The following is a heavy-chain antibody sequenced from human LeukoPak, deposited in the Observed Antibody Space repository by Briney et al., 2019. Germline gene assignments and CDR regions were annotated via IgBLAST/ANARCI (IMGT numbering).Heavy chain of an antibody. J-gene: IGHJ3*02. CDR1: GGSISSYY. CDR3: ARDVLREDAFDI. V-gene: IGHV4-59*01. CDR2: IYYSGST. Sequence: SETLSLTCTVSGGSISSYYWSWIRQPPGKGLEWIGYIYYSGSTNYNPSLKSRVTISVDTSKNQFSLKLSSVTAADTAVYYCARDVLREDAFDIWGQGTMVTVSS.